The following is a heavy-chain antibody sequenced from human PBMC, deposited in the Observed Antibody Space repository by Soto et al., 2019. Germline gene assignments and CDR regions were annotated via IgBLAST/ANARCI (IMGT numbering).Heavy chain of an antibody. CDR1: GFTFDDYG. CDR3: ARWPGATATYYFDY. J-gene: IGHJ4*02. Sequence: SGGSLRLSCAASGFTFDDYGMNWVRQAPGKGLEWVSGINWNGVSTGYADSVKGRFTISRDNAKNSLYLQMNSLRAEDTALYYCARWPGATATYYFDYWGQGTLVTVSS. CDR2: INWNGVST. V-gene: IGHV3-20*04. D-gene: IGHD1-26*01.